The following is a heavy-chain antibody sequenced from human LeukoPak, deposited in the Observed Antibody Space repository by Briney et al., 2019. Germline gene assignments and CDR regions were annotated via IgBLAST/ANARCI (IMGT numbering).Heavy chain of an antibody. J-gene: IGHJ4*02. CDR3: AKESDVVVVAVTFYYFDY. D-gene: IGHD2-15*01. CDR2: ISGSGGST. Sequence: GGSLRLSCAASGFTFSSYAMSWVRQAPGKGLEWVSAISGSGGSTYYADSVKGRFTISRDNSKNTLYLQMNSLRAEDTAVYCCAKESDVVVVAVTFYYFDYWGQGTLVTVSS. V-gene: IGHV3-23*01. CDR1: GFTFSSYA.